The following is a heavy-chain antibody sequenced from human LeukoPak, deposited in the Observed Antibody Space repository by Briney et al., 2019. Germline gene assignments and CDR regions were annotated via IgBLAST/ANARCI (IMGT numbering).Heavy chain of an antibody. CDR2: IYYSGST. CDR1: GGSISSYY. Sequence: PSETLSLTCTVSGGSISSYYWSWIRQPPGKGLEWIGYIYYSGSTNYNPSLKSRVTISVDTSKNQFSLKLSSVTAADTAVYYCARGYSSSWDGWFDPWGQGTLVTVSS. V-gene: IGHV4-59*12. CDR3: ARGYSSSWDGWFDP. D-gene: IGHD6-13*01. J-gene: IGHJ5*02.